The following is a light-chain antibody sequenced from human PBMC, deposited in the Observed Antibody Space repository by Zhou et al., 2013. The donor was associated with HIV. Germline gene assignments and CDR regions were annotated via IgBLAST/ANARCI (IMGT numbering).Light chain of an antibody. Sequence: QLTQSPPSLSASVGDTVTITCRASQNIGNSLHWYQQTPGTAPKVLIVGASNVQFGVPSRFRGGGFGTDFTLTINPLQSEDFAAYFCLHNGRRTPKTFGQGTKVDIK. V-gene: IGKV1-39*01. CDR2: GAS. CDR3: LHNGRRTPKT. J-gene: IGKJ1*01. CDR1: QNIGNS.